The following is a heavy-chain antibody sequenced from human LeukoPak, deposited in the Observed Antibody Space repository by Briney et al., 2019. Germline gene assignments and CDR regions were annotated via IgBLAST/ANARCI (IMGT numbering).Heavy chain of an antibody. D-gene: IGHD6-19*01. CDR2: ISSSRSYI. J-gene: IGHJ5*02. CDR1: GFTFSSYS. CDR3: AREMLAAVAAQS. V-gene: IGHV3-21*01. Sequence: GGSLRLSCAASGFTFSSYSMNWVRQAPGKGLEWVSFISSSRSYIYYADSVKGRFTISRDNAKNSLYLQMNSLRAEDTAVYYCAREMLAAVAAQSWGQGTLVTVSS.